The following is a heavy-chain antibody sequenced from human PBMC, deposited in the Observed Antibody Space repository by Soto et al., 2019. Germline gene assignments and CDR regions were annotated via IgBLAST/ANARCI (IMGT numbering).Heavy chain of an antibody. J-gene: IGHJ3*02. D-gene: IGHD4-17*01. CDR3: AHPRGYGVFDAYDI. CDR1: GFTFSIYA. V-gene: IGHV3-23*01. CDR2: LNAGGDNT. Sequence: PGGSLRLSCVASGFTFSIYAMSWVRQAPGKGLEWVSALNAGGDNTYYADSVKGRFTISRDNSMSALYLQMNSLRIEDTAVYYCAHPRGYGVFDAYDIWGQGTMVT.